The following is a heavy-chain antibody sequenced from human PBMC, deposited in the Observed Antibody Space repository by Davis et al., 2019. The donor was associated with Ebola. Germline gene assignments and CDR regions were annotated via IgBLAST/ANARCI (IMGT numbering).Heavy chain of an antibody. J-gene: IGHJ4*02. Sequence: MLSETLSLTCTVSGGSIGSFYWSWVRQPPGKGLEWIGYIEFLGNTNYSPSLKSRVTISVDTSKNQFSLKLSSVTAADTAVYYCARVTYYYDSSGYNAGSFDYWGQGTLVTVSS. CDR3: ARVTYYYDSSGYNAGSFDY. D-gene: IGHD3-22*01. CDR2: IEFLGNT. CDR1: GGSIGSFY. V-gene: IGHV4-59*08.